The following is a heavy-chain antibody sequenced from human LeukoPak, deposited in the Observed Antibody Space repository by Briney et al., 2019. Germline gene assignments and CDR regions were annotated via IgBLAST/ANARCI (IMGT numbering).Heavy chain of an antibody. V-gene: IGHV3-30*18. CDR2: ISYDGSNK. CDR1: GFTFSSYG. J-gene: IGHJ4*02. D-gene: IGHD3-22*01. CDR3: AKDRDTMIVVVINYFDY. Sequence: GRSLRLSCAASGFTFSSYGMHWVRQAPGKGLEWVAVISYDGSNKYYADSVKGRFTISRDNSKNTLYLQMNSLRAEDTAVYYCAKDRDTMIVVVINYFDYWGQGTLVTVSS.